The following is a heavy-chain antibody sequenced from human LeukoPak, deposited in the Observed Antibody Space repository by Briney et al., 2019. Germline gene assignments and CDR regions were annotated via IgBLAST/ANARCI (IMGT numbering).Heavy chain of an antibody. CDR3: ARSDSSCYYHFDY. D-gene: IGHD3-22*01. Sequence: GGSLRLSCAASGFTFSSYSMNWVRQAPGKGLEWVSSISSSSSYIYYADSVKGRFTISRDNAKNSLYLQMNSLRAEDTAVYYFARSDSSCYYHFDYWGQGTLVTGSS. CDR2: ISSSSSYI. CDR1: GFTFSSYS. J-gene: IGHJ4*02. V-gene: IGHV3-21*01.